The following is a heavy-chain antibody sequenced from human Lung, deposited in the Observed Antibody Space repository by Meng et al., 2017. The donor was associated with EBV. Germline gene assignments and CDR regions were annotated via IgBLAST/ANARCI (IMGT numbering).Heavy chain of an antibody. CDR3: ARVTLWFGELEY. CDR2: INHSGST. CDR1: GESFSGDN. V-gene: IGHV4-34*01. J-gene: IGHJ4*02. Sequence: HVHLQHVCAQVFNPSQTLSLTCAVYGESFSGDNWSWIRQPPGKGLEWIGEINHSGSTNYNPSLKSRVTISVDRSKNQFSLKLSSVTAADTAVYYCARVTLWFGELEYWGQGTLVTVSS. D-gene: IGHD3-10*01.